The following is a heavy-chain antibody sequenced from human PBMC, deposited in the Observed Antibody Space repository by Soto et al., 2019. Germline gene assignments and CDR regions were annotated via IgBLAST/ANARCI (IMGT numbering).Heavy chain of an antibody. CDR1: GGSISTVDYW. D-gene: IGHD7-27*01. CDR2: IYDGGRT. V-gene: IGHV4-30-4*01. J-gene: IGHJ4*02. CDR3: ARGPSGDNVDS. Sequence: QVQLQESGPGLVKPSQTLSLTCTVSGGSISTVDYWWSWIRQSPDMGLEWIGHIYDGGRTYNNPSIESXXTXSXXTSKSQLSLTLSSVSAADTAVYYCARGPSGDNVDSWGQGTLVTVSS.